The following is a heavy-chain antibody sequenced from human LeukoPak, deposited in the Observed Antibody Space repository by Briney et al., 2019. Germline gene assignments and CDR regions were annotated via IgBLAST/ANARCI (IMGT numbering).Heavy chain of an antibody. D-gene: IGHD3-22*01. CDR1: GGSISSYY. V-gene: IGHV4-59*12. CDR3: AREGPDSSGYYSNWFDP. J-gene: IGHJ5*02. CDR2: IYYSGST. Sequence: SETLSLTCTVSGGSISSYYWSWIRQPPGKGLEWIGYIYYSGSTNYNPSLKSRVTISVDTSKNQFSLKLSSVTAADTAVYYCAREGPDSSGYYSNWFDPWGQGTLVTVSS.